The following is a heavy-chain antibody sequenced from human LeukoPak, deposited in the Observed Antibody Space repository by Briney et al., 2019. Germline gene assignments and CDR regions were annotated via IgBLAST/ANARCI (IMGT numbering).Heavy chain of an antibody. Sequence: PGGSLRLSCAASGFTFNNYGMHWVRQAPGKGLEWVAVISYDGRNIHYPDSVEGRFTISRDISTDTLWLQMDSLRTEDTAVYYCAKGPLRGTAAAIDYWGQGTLATVSS. CDR3: AKGPLRGTAAAIDY. CDR2: ISYDGRNI. V-gene: IGHV3-30*18. D-gene: IGHD2-2*01. CDR1: GFTFNNYG. J-gene: IGHJ4*02.